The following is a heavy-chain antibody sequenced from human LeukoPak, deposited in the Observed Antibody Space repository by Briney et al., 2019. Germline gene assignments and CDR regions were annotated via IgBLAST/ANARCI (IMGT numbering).Heavy chain of an antibody. D-gene: IGHD1-26*01. CDR2: IKQDGSEK. Sequence: GGSLRLSCAASGFTFSSYWMSWVRQAPGKGLEWVANIKQDGSEKYYVDSVKGRFTISRDNAKNSLYLQMNSLRAEDTAVYYCARDIGRWELLAAGTHYFDYWGQGTLVTVSS. CDR3: ARDIGRWELLAAGTHYFDY. V-gene: IGHV3-7*01. J-gene: IGHJ4*02. CDR1: GFTFSSYW.